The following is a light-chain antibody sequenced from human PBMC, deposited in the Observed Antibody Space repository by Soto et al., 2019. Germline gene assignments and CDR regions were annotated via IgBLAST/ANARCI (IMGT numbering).Light chain of an antibody. CDR3: PQRSNWL. V-gene: IGKV3-11*01. Sequence: EFVLTQSPATLSLSPGERATLSCRASQSVSSYLAWYQQKPGQAPRLLIYDASNRATGIPARFSGSGSGTDFTLTISSLEPEDFGVYYCPQRSNWLFGPGTKVEIK. CDR2: DAS. CDR1: QSVSSY. J-gene: IGKJ3*01.